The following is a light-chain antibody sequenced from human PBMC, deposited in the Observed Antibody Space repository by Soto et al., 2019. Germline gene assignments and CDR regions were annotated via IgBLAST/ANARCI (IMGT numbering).Light chain of an antibody. Sequence: EIVLTQSPATLSLSPGERSTLSCRASQSVSSYLAWYQQKPGQAPRLLIYEASNRATGIPARFSGSGSGTDFTLTISSLEPEDFAVYYCQQRSKWPPITFGQGTRLEIK. J-gene: IGKJ5*01. CDR3: QQRSKWPPIT. CDR1: QSVSSY. V-gene: IGKV3-11*01. CDR2: EAS.